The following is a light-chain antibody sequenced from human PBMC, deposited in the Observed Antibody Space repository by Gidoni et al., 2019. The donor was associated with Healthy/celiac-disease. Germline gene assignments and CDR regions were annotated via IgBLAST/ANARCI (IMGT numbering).Light chain of an antibody. CDR1: QSISSY. Sequence: DIQMTQSPSSLSASVGDRVTITCRASQSISSYLNWYQQKPGKAPKLLIYAASSLQSGVPSRFSGSGSGTDFTLTISSRQPEDFATYYCQQSYSTPSTFXXXTKVEIK. J-gene: IGKJ1*01. V-gene: IGKV1-39*01. CDR3: QQSYSTPST. CDR2: AAS.